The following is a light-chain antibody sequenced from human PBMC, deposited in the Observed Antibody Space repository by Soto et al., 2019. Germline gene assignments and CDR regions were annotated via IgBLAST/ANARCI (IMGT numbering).Light chain of an antibody. CDR1: QSVSSN. CDR2: GAS. Sequence: EIVMTQSPATLSVSPGERATLSCRASQSVSSNLAWYQQKPGQAPRLLIYGASTRATVIPARFSGSGSGTEFTLTISSLQSEDFAVYYCQQYNNWPTWKFGQGTKVEIK. V-gene: IGKV3-15*01. J-gene: IGKJ1*01. CDR3: QQYNNWPTWK.